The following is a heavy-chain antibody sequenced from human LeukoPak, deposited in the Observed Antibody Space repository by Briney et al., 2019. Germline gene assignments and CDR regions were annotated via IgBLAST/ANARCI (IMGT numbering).Heavy chain of an antibody. CDR3: ARDLRSYYDSSGYPGAD. CDR2: IIPIFGTA. Sequence: SVKVSCKASGGTFSSYAISWVRQAPGQGLEWMGGIIPIFGTANYAQKFQGRVTITADESTSTAHMELSSLRSEDTAVYYCARDLRSYYDSSGYPGADWGQGTLVTVSS. V-gene: IGHV1-69*13. J-gene: IGHJ4*02. D-gene: IGHD3-22*01. CDR1: GGTFSSYA.